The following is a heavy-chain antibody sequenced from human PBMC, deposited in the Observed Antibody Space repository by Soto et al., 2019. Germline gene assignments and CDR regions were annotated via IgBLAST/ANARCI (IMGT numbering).Heavy chain of an antibody. V-gene: IGHV3-33*01. CDR1: GFTFSSYG. D-gene: IGHD3-10*01. J-gene: IGHJ4*02. CDR2: IWYDGSNK. Sequence: QVQLVESGGGVVQPGRSLRLSCAASGFTFSSYGMHWVRQAPGKGLEWVAVIWYDGSNKYYADSVKGRFTISRDNSKNTLYLQMNSLRAEDTVVYYCARDSPLYGSGSYFPYWGQGTLVTVSS. CDR3: ARDSPLYGSGSYFPY.